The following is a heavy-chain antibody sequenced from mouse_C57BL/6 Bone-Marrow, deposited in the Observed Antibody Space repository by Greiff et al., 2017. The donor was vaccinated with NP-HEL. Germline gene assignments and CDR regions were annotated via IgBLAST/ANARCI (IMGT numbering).Heavy chain of an antibody. J-gene: IGHJ3*01. D-gene: IGHD1-1*01. CDR1: GYTFTSYW. CDR3: ARSYYYGSSFAY. V-gene: IGHV1-55*01. Sequence: QVQLKQPGAELVKPGASVKMSCKASGYTFTSYWITWVKQRPGQGLEWIGDIYPSSGSTNYNEKFKSKATLTVDTSSSTAYMQLSSLTSEDSAVYYCARSYYYGSSFAYWGQGTLVTVSA. CDR2: IYPSSGST.